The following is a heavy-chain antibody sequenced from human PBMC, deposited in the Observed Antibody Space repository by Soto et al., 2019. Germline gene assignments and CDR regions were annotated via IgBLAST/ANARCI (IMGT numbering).Heavy chain of an antibody. CDR3: ARGLASGDY. CDR2: INPNGGSK. D-gene: IGHD6-6*01. Sequence: QVQLMQSGAEVKDPGASVKVSCKASGYTVTSYYIHWIRQAPGQGLEWMGIINPNGGSKNYAKRSKGKVTITRDTSTSTVSMDLSSLRSEDTAVYYCARGLASGDYWGQGTLVTVSS. V-gene: IGHV1-46*03. J-gene: IGHJ4*02. CDR1: GYTVTSYY.